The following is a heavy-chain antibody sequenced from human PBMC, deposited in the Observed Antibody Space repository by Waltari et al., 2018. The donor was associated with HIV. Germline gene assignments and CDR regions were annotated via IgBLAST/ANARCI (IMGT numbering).Heavy chain of an antibody. J-gene: IGHJ2*01. CDR1: GGPVSSSSSF. CDR2: IYYTGRA. V-gene: IGHV4-39*01. Sequence: QLQLQESGPGLVKPSETLSFTCAVSGGPVSSSSSFWGWIRQPPGKGLEWVGRIYYTGRAYYNPSLKSRVTISADTSKNQFSLKVTSVTAADTAVYYCARHALRVGAAYWNFDLWGRGTLVTVSS. CDR3: ARHALRVGAAYWNFDL. D-gene: IGHD1-26*01.